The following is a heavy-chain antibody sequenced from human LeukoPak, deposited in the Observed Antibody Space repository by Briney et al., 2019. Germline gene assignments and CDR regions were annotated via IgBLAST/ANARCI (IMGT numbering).Heavy chain of an antibody. CDR2: INHSGST. Sequence: SETLSLTCAVYGGSFSGYYWSWIRQPPGKGLEWIGEINHSGSTNYSPSLKSRVTISVDTSKNQFSLKLSSVTAADTAVYYCARYSGYQLPSNYFDYWGQGTLVTVSS. D-gene: IGHD2-2*01. CDR3: ARYSGYQLPSNYFDY. V-gene: IGHV4-34*01. J-gene: IGHJ4*02. CDR1: GGSFSGYY.